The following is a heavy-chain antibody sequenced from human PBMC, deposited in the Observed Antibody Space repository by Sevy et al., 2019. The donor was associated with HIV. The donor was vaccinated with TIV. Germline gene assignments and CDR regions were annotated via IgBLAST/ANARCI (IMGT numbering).Heavy chain of an antibody. V-gene: IGHV3-21*04. CDR1: GFTFSTYN. CDR3: ARVSVYYYDSSGYYTTGNAFDI. Sequence: GGSLRLSCAASGFTFSTYNMNWVRQAPGKGLEWVSSITFSSNYIYYADSVKGRFTISRDNAKNSLYLQMNSLRAEDTAVYYCARVSVYYYDSSGYYTTGNAFDIWGQGTMVTVSS. J-gene: IGHJ3*02. CDR2: ITFSSNYI. D-gene: IGHD3-22*01.